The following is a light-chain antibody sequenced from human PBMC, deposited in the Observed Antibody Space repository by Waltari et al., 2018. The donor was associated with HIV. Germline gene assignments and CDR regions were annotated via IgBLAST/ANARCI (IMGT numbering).Light chain of an antibody. CDR2: KDS. CDR1: LLTAQY. V-gene: IGLV3-27*01. J-gene: IGLJ2*01. Sequence: SYVLPQSSSVAVSPGQPARITVSGYLLTAQYFRWFQQKPGQAPVLLIYKDSERPSGIPDRFSGSSSGTTVTLTISGAQVEDEGDYYCYSAADNNLRIFGGGTKLTVL. CDR3: YSAADNNLRI.